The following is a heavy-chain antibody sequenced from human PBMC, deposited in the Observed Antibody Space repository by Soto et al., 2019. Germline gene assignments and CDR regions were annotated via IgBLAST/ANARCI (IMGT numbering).Heavy chain of an antibody. J-gene: IGHJ4*02. CDR3: ARDLENSSSPNL. Sequence: GSLRLSCAASGFIFSNYGMHWVRQAPGKGLEWVAVIPYGGSNTYYADSVKGRFTISRDNSKNTLYLQMNSLRGDDTAVYYCARDLENSSSPNLWGQGTLVTVSS. D-gene: IGHD6-13*01. V-gene: IGHV3-30*03. CDR2: IPYGGSNT. CDR1: GFIFSNYG.